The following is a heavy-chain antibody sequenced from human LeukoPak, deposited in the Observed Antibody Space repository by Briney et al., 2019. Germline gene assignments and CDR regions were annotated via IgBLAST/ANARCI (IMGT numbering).Heavy chain of an antibody. Sequence: GGSLRLXCAASGFAVSTNYLSWVRQAPGKGLESVSVIYSDGSTYYTDSVKGRFTISRDNSKNTLYLQMNSLRPEDTAVYYCARDQRSESYYPWGWFDPWGQGTLVTVSS. CDR3: ARDQRSESYYPWGWFDP. CDR2: IYSDGST. V-gene: IGHV3-66*02. CDR1: GFAVSTNY. J-gene: IGHJ5*02. D-gene: IGHD1-26*01.